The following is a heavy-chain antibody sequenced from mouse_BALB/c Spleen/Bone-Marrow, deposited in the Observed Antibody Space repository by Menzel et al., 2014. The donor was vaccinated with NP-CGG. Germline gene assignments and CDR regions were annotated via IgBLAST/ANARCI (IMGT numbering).Heavy chain of an antibody. CDR2: ISYDGSN. Sequence: EVQLVESGPGLVKPSQSLSLTCSVTGYSITSGYYWNWIRQFPGNKLEWMGYISYDGSNNYNPSLKNRISITRDTSKNQFFLKLNSVTTEGTATYYCARVYGNYFFAYWGQGTLVTVSA. J-gene: IGHJ3*01. D-gene: IGHD2-10*02. V-gene: IGHV3-6*02. CDR3: ARVYGNYFFAY. CDR1: GYSITSGYY.